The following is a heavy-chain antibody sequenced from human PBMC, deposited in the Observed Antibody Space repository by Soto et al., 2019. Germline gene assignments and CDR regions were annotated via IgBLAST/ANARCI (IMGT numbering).Heavy chain of an antibody. CDR2: IDPSDSYT. CDR3: ARLTKVVYYYYGMDV. Sequence: GESLKISCKGSGYSFTSYWISWVRQMPGKGLEWMGRIDPSDSYTNYSPSFQGHVTISADKSISTAYLQWSSLKASDTAMYYCARLTKVVYYYYGMDVWGQGTTVTVS. V-gene: IGHV5-10-1*01. D-gene: IGHD4-17*01. J-gene: IGHJ6*02. CDR1: GYSFTSYW.